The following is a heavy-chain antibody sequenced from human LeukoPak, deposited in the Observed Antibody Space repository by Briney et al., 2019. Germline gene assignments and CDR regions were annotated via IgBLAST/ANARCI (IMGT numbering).Heavy chain of an antibody. D-gene: IGHD1-26*01. CDR3: ARDAQWELRAFDV. J-gene: IGHJ3*01. Sequence: SVKVSCKASGGTFSSYAISWVRQAPGQGLEWMGGIIPVFDRPTYAQKFEGRVTITADKSTNTTYMEISSLTSDDTAVYYCARDAQWELRAFDVWGQGTVVIVSS. CDR1: GGTFSSYA. CDR2: IIPVFDRP. V-gene: IGHV1-69*06.